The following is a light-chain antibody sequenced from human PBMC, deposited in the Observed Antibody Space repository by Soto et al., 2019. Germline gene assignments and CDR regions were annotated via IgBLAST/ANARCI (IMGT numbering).Light chain of an antibody. CDR3: QQYNNWPLQT. Sequence: SVSPGERATRSCRASQSVNSNLAWYQKKPGQAPRLLIYAASTRATGIPARFSGSGSGTEFTLTISSLQSEDFAVYYCQQYNNWPLQTFGQGTKVDIK. V-gene: IGKV3-15*01. J-gene: IGKJ1*01. CDR1: QSVNSN. CDR2: AAS.